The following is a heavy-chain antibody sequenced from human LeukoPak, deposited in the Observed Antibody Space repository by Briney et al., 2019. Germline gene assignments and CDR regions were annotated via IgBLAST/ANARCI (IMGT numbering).Heavy chain of an antibody. Sequence: GGSLRPSCAASGFTLYTFGSYWMHWVRQAPGKGLVWVSVIHNDGSGTNYADSLKGRTTISRDNAKNTLYLQMTSLGAEDTGVYYCVRGGFGHAMDVWGQGTTVIVSS. V-gene: IGHV3-74*01. CDR3: VRGGFGHAMDV. CDR1: GFTLYTFGSYW. CDR2: IHNDGSGT. J-gene: IGHJ6*02. D-gene: IGHD3-10*01.